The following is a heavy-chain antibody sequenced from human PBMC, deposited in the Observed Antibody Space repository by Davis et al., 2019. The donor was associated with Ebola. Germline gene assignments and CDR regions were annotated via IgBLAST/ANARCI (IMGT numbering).Heavy chain of an antibody. Sequence: SEKVSCKASGGTFSSYAISWVRQAPGQGLEWMGGIIPIFGTANYAQKFQNRVTITADKSTSTAYMELSSLRSEDTAVYYCARDDVVVTDNFDYWSQGTLVTVSS. CDR3: ARDDVVVTDNFDY. J-gene: IGHJ4*02. CDR2: IIPIFGTA. CDR1: GGTFSSYA. V-gene: IGHV1-69*06. D-gene: IGHD2-21*02.